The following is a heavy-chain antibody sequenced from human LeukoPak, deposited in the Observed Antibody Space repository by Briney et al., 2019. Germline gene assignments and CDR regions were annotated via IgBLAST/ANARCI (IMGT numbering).Heavy chain of an antibody. Sequence: GGSLRLSCAGSGFTFSTYWMTWVRQAPGKGLEWVANINQDGGEKYYVDSVKGRFTISRDNSKNTLYLQMHSLIAADTAVYYCGSGPVGTTVPWGQGTLVTVSS. V-gene: IGHV3-7*03. J-gene: IGHJ5*02. CDR1: GFTFSTYW. D-gene: IGHD1-1*01. CDR3: GSGPVGTTVP. CDR2: INQDGGEK.